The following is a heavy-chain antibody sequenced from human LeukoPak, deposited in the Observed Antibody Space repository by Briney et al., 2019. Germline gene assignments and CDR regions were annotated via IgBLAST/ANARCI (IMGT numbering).Heavy chain of an antibody. CDR2: IIPIFGTA. V-gene: IGHV1-69*05. Sequence: SVKVSCKASGGTFSSYAISLVRQAPGQGLEWMGRIIPIFGTANYAQKFQGRVTITTDESTSTAYMELSSLRSEYTAVYYCARDRASWSYDSSGYDLYYFDYWGQGTLVTVSS. J-gene: IGHJ4*02. D-gene: IGHD3-22*01. CDR1: GGTFSSYA. CDR3: ARDRASWSYDSSGYDLYYFDY.